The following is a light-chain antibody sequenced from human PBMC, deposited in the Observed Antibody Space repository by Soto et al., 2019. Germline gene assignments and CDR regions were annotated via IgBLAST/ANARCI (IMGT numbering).Light chain of an antibody. Sequence: QSALTQPASVSESPGQSITISCTGTSSDVGSYDLVSWYQHHPGTAPKLIVYEVTRRPSGVPDRFSGSKSGNTASLTVSGLQAEDEADYYCTSYAGIKNFAVMFGGGTKVTVL. CDR1: SSDVGSYDL. CDR2: EVT. CDR3: TSYAGIKNFAVM. V-gene: IGLV2-8*01. J-gene: IGLJ3*02.